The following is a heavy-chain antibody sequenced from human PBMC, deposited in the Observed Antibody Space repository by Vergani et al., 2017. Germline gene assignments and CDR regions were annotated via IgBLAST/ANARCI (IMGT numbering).Heavy chain of an antibody. V-gene: IGHV3-30*18. CDR1: GFTFSNFG. CDR3: AKAGSVTSGSLQHNFYMDV. Sequence: QVQLVESAGGVVQPGGSLRLSCAASGFTFSNFGMHWIRQAPGKGLEWVAVISNDGSKKYYADSVKGRFTISRDNSKNTLDLQMNSLRTQDTAVYYCAKAGSVTSGSLQHNFYMDVWGKGTTVTVS. J-gene: IGHJ6*03. CDR2: ISNDGSKK. D-gene: IGHD3-10*01.